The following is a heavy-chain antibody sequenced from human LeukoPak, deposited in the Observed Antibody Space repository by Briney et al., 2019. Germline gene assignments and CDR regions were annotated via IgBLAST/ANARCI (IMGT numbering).Heavy chain of an antibody. J-gene: IGHJ6*02. Sequence: SETLSLTCTGSGGSISSYYWNWIRQPPGKGLEWIGYIYYIGSTNYNPSLKSRVTISVDTSKNQFSLKLSSVTAADTAVYYCARDTGGDYDYYYGMDVWGQGTAVSVSS. CDR1: GGSISSYY. V-gene: IGHV4-59*01. CDR3: ARDTGGDYDYYYGMDV. D-gene: IGHD2-8*02. CDR2: IYYIGST.